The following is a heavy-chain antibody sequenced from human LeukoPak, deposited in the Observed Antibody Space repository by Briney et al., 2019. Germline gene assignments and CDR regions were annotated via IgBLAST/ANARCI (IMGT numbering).Heavy chain of an antibody. J-gene: IGHJ3*02. Sequence: ASVKVSCKASGYTFTSYDINWVRQATGQGPEWMGWMNPNSGSTGYAQKFQGRVTMTRNTSISTAYMELSSLRSEDTAVYYCANWNGDDAFDIWGQGTMVTVSS. CDR1: GYTFTSYD. D-gene: IGHD1-1*01. CDR2: MNPNSGST. CDR3: ANWNGDDAFDI. V-gene: IGHV1-8*01.